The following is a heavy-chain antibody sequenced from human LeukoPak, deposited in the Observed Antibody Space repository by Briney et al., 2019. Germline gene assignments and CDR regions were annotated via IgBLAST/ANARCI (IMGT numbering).Heavy chain of an antibody. J-gene: IGHJ3*02. V-gene: IGHV1-2*02. CDR2: INPNSGGT. D-gene: IGHD1-20*01. CDR1: GYTFTGYY. CDR3: ARDGITVTNDAFDI. Sequence: ASVKVSCKASGYTFTGYYMHWVRQAPGQGLEWMGWINPNSGGTNYAQKFQGRVTMTRDTSISTAYMELSRLRSDDTAVYYCARDGITVTNDAFDIWGQGTMVTVSS.